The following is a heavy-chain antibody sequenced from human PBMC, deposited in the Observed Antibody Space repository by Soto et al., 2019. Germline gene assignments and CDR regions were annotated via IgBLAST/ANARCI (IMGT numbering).Heavy chain of an antibody. CDR3: ARTQTPRLLWFGELTPFDP. Sequence: NPSETLSLTCAVYGGSFSGYYWTWIRQPPGTGLEWIGEINLIGSTNYNPSLKSRVTISVDTSKNQFSLKLSSVTAADTAVYHCARTQTPRLLWFGELTPFDPWGQGTLVTVSS. CDR2: INLIGST. J-gene: IGHJ5*02. CDR1: GGSFSGYY. D-gene: IGHD3-10*01. V-gene: IGHV4-34*01.